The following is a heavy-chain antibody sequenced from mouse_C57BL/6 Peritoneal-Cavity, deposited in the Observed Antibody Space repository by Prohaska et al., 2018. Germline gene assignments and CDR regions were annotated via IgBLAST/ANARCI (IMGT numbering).Heavy chain of an antibody. D-gene: IGHD1-1*01. J-gene: IGHJ2*01. CDR1: GFNIKDYY. CDR2: IDPEDGET. V-gene: IGHV14-2*01. CDR3: ARGHGSSYLDY. Sequence: EVQLQQSGAELVEPGASVKLSCTASGFNIKDYYMHWVKQRTEQGLEWIGRIDPEDGETKHAPKFQGKATITADTSSNTAYLQLSSLTSEDTAVYYCARGHGSSYLDYWGQGTTLTVSS.